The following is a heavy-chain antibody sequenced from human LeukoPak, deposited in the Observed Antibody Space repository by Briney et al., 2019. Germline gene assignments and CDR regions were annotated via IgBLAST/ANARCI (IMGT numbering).Heavy chain of an antibody. J-gene: IGHJ4*02. CDR3: TRARYDYVWGNLDY. Sequence: GGSLRLSCAASGFTFCGSAMHWVRQASGKGLEWVGRIRSKANSYATAYAASVKGRFTISRDDSKNTAYLQMNSLKTEDTAVYYCTRARYDYVWGNLDYWGQGTLVTVSS. D-gene: IGHD3-16*01. CDR2: IRSKANSYAT. CDR1: GFTFCGSA. V-gene: IGHV3-73*01.